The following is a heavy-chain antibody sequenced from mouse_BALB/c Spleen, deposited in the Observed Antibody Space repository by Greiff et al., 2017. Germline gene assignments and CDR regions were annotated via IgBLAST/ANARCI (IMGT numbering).Heavy chain of an antibody. J-gene: IGHJ2*01. CDR2: IWGDGST. D-gene: IGHD1-1*01. Sequence: VQGVESGPGLVAPSQSLSITCTVSGFSLTGYGVNWVRQPPGKGLEWLGMIWGDGSTDYNSALKSRLSISKDNSKSQVFLKMNSLQADDTAIYCGARNYYGSSYYCDYWGQGTTLTVSA. CDR1: GFSLTGYG. CDR3: ARNYYGSSYYCDY. V-gene: IGHV2-6-7*01.